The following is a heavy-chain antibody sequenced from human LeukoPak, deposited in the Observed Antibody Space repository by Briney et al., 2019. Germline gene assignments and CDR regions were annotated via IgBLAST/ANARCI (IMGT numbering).Heavy chain of an antibody. CDR2: MNPNSGST. CDR3: ARQLGIKDDAFDI. V-gene: IGHV1-8*01. J-gene: IGHJ3*02. D-gene: IGHD7-27*01. Sequence: ASVKVSCKASGYTFTSYDINWVRQATGQGLEWMGWMNPNSGSTGYAQKFQGRVTITRNTSISTAYMELSSLRSEDTAVYYCARQLGIKDDAFDIWGQGTMVTVSS. CDR1: GYTFTSYD.